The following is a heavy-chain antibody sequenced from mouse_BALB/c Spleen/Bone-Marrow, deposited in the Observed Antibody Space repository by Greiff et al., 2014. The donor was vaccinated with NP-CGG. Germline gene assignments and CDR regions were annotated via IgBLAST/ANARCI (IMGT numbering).Heavy chain of an antibody. CDR3: ARSYGYERSWFAY. J-gene: IGHJ3*01. Sequence: VQLKESGPEVVKPGASVKLSCKTSGYTFTEYTMHWVKQSHGKSLEWIGGINPNNGGTTYNQKFKGKATLTVDKSSSTAYMELRSLTSEDSAVYYCARSYGYERSWFAYWGQGTLVTVSA. CDR1: GYTFTEYT. D-gene: IGHD2-2*01. CDR2: INPNNGGT. V-gene: IGHV1-18*01.